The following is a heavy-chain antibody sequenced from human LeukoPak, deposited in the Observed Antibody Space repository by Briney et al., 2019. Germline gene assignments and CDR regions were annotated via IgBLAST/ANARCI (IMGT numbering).Heavy chain of an antibody. J-gene: IGHJ6*02. CDR2: IYTSGST. V-gene: IGHV4-4*07. Sequence: PSGTLSLTCNVSGDSFSGYFWSWIWQPAGQGLECIGRIYTSGSTNYNPSLKSRVIMSVDTSKNQFSLNLSSVTAADTAVYYCARVGGMVRGANIDLMDVWGQGTTVTVSS. D-gene: IGHD3-10*01. CDR1: GDSFSGYF. CDR3: ARVGGMVRGANIDLMDV.